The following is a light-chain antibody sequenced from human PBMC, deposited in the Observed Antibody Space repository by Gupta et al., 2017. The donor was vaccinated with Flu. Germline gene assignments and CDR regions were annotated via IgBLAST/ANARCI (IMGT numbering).Light chain of an antibody. V-gene: IGKV1-16*01. J-gene: IGKJ1*01. CDR2: AES. Sequence: DIKMTQSPSSLSASVGDRVTIPCRASQGISNYLAWFQQKPGKAPKSLIYAESRWKSGVPSRFSGSGCGTDFTLTISSRQPEDFASYYCQQKNSYPRTFGQGTKVEIK. CDR1: QGISNY. CDR3: QQKNSYPRT.